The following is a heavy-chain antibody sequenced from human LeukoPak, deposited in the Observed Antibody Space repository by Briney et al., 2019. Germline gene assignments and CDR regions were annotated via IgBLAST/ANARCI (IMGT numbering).Heavy chain of an antibody. CDR3: ARDQLYCTGGYCYFDY. D-gene: IGHD2-8*02. CDR1: GFTFSSYW. J-gene: IGHJ4*02. CDR2: ISSDGTST. Sequence: GGSLRLSCAASGFTFSSYWMHWVRQAPWKGLVWVSRISSDGTSTAYADSVKGRFSISRDNAKNTLYLQMNSLRAEDTAVYFCARDQLYCTGGYCYFDYWGQGTLVTVSS. V-gene: IGHV3-74*01.